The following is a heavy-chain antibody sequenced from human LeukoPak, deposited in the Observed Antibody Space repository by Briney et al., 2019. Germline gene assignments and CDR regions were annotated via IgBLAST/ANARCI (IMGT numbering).Heavy chain of an antibody. CDR3: ARCRLKKTGTTSSSYNWFDP. J-gene: IGHJ5*02. Sequence: ASVKVSCKASGYTFTGCYMHWVRQAPGQGLEWMGWINPNSGGTNYAQKFQGRVTITRNTSISTAYMELSSLRSEDTAVYYCARCRLKKTGTTSSSYNWFDPWGQGTLVTVSS. V-gene: IGHV1-2*02. D-gene: IGHD1-7*01. CDR2: INPNSGGT. CDR1: GYTFTGCY.